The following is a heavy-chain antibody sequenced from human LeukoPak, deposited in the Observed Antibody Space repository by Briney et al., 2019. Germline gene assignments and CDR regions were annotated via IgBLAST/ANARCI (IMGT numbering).Heavy chain of an antibody. J-gene: IGHJ5*02. CDR2: INPNNGDT. CDR3: AREVDASGFYVWFDP. V-gene: IGHV1-2*02. Sequence: ASVKVSCKASGYTFTGYYMQWVRQAPGQGLEWVGWINPNNGDTKYAQKFQGRVTMTRDTSINTAYMEVSRLRSDDTAVYYCAREVDASGFYVWFDPWGQGTLVTVSP. CDR1: GYTFTGYY. D-gene: IGHD3-22*01.